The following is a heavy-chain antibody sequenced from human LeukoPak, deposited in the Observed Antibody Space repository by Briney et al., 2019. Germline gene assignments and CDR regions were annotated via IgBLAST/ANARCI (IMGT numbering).Heavy chain of an antibody. CDR3: TRVDNCGGDCGAFDL. V-gene: IGHV3-21*06. CDR1: GFTFSSYS. Sequence: PGGSLRLSCVASGFTFSSYSMNWVRQAPGKGLEWVSSISSSSRYIYYADSLQGRVAISRDNAKNSLDLQLNSLRAEDTAMYYCTRVDNCGGDCGAFDLWGHGTMVIVSS. J-gene: IGHJ3*01. D-gene: IGHD2-21*02. CDR2: ISSSSRYI.